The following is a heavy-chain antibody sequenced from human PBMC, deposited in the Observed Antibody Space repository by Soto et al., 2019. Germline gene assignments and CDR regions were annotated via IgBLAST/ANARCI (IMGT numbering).Heavy chain of an antibody. CDR1: GFTFSSYG. J-gene: IGHJ4*02. CDR2: ISYDGSNK. Sequence: PGGSLRLSCAASGFTFSSYGMHWVRQAPGKGLEWVAVISYDGSNKYYADSVKGRFTISRDNSKNTLYLQMNSLRAEDTAVYYCAKGVPVRVVVAARFDYWGQGTLVTVSS. D-gene: IGHD2-15*01. V-gene: IGHV3-30*18. CDR3: AKGVPVRVVVAARFDY.